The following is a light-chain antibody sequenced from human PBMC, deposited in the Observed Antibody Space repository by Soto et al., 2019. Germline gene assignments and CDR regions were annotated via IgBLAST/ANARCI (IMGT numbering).Light chain of an antibody. J-gene: IGLJ1*01. CDR1: SSEVGGSNY. CDR3: SSYTSSSTRLYG. Sequence: QSALTQPSSVSGSPGQSITISCTGTSSEVGGSNYVSWYQQHPGKAPKLMIYDVSNRPSGVSNRFSGSKSGNTASLTISGLQAEDEADYYCSSYTSSSTRLYGFGTGTKLTVL. CDR2: DVS. V-gene: IGLV2-14*01.